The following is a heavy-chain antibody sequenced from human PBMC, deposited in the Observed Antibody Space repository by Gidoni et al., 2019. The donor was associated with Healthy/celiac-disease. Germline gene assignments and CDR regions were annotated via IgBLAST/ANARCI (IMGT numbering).Heavy chain of an antibody. D-gene: IGHD5-18*01. CDR2: ISWNSGSI. CDR1: GFPFDYYA. J-gene: IGHJ6*02. Sequence: EVQLVESGGGLVQPGRSLRLSCSASGFPFDYYAMHWVRQAPGKGLEWVSGISWNSGSIGYADSVKGRFTISRDNAKNSLYLQMNSLRAEDTALYYCAKDQNSYGYSYGMDVWGQGTTVTVSS. V-gene: IGHV3-9*01. CDR3: AKDQNSYGYSYGMDV.